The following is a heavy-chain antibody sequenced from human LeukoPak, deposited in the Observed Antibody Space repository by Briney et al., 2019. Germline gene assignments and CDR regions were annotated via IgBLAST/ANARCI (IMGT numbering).Heavy chain of an antibody. CDR1: GGSISSSSYY. CDR2: IYYSGST. D-gene: IGHD4-17*01. Sequence: SETLSLTCTVSGGSISSSSYYWGWIRQPPGKGLEWIGSIYYSGSTYYNPSLKSRVTISVDTSKNQFSLKLSSVTAADTAVYYCASSPAPNDYGFDYWGQGTLVTVSS. CDR3: ASSPAPNDYGFDY. V-gene: IGHV4-39*07. J-gene: IGHJ4*02.